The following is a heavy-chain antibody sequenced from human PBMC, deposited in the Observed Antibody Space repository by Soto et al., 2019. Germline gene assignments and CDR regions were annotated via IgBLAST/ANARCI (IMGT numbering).Heavy chain of an antibody. CDR1: GGSFSGYY. CDR3: AGSEGYCSGGSCYSAEHDY. Sequence: QVQLQQWGAGLLKPSETLSLTCAVYGGSFSGYYWSWIRQPPGKGLEWIGEINHSGSTNYNPSLKRRVTISVDTSKNQFSLKLSSVTAADTAVYYCAGSEGYCSGGSCYSAEHDYWGQGTLVTVSS. CDR2: INHSGST. V-gene: IGHV4-34*01. J-gene: IGHJ4*02. D-gene: IGHD2-15*01.